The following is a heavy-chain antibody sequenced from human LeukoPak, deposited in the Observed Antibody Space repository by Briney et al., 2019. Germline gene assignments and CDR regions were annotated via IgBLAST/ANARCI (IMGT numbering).Heavy chain of an antibody. CDR2: MNPNSGNT. CDR3: ARGLSATYIAVARHTDLN. J-gene: IGHJ4*02. Sequence: ASVKVSCKASGYTFTSYDINWVRQATGQGLEWMGWMNPNSGNTGYAQKFQGRVTMTRNTSISTAYMELSSLRSEDTAVYYCARGLSATYIAVARHTDLNWGQGTLVTVSS. V-gene: IGHV1-8*01. CDR1: GYTFTSYD. D-gene: IGHD6-19*01.